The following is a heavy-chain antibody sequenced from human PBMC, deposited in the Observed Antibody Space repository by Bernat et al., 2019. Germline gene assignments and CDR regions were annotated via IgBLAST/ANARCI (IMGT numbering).Heavy chain of an antibody. D-gene: IGHD3-10*01. CDR2: INYSGST. V-gene: IGHV4-39*01. CDR3: ARQRAGSYYVDAFDV. CDR1: GASISSSSYY. Sequence: QLQLQESGPGLVKSSVTLSLTCTVTGASISSSSYYWGWIRQPPGKGLEWIGSINYSGSTYHNPSLKSRVTISVDTSKNQFSLKLSSVTAADTALYHCARQRAGSYYVDAFDVWGQGTMVTVSS. J-gene: IGHJ3*01.